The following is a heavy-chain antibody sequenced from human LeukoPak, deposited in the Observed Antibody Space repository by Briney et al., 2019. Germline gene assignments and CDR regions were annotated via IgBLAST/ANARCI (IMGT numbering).Heavy chain of an antibody. D-gene: IGHD4-23*01. CDR2: ISYDGSNK. V-gene: IGHV3-30*18. J-gene: IGHJ4*02. CDR3: ANLLRWEPY. Sequence: GGSLRLSCAASGFTLSSYGMHWVRQAPGKGLEWVAVISYDGSNKYYGDSVKGRFTISRDNSKNTLYLQMNSLRVDDAAVYYCANLLRWEPYWGQGTLVTVSS. CDR1: GFTLSSYG.